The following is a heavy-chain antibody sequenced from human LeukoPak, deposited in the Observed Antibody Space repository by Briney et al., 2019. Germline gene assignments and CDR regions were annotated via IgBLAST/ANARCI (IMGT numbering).Heavy chain of an antibody. D-gene: IGHD5-18*01. CDR3: ARVNTAMVTAEIDY. J-gene: IGHJ4*02. Sequence: GGSPRLSCAASGFTFSSYGMHWVRQAPGKGLEWVSSISSSSSYIYYADSVKGRFTISRDNAKNSLYLQMNSLRAEDTAVYYCARVNTAMVTAEIDYWGQGTLVTVSS. CDR1: GFTFSSYG. V-gene: IGHV3-21*01. CDR2: ISSSSSYI.